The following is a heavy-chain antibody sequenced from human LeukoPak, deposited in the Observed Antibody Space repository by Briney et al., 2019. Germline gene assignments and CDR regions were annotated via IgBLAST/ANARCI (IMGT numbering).Heavy chain of an antibody. CDR1: GFTFSSYA. J-gene: IGHJ4*02. D-gene: IGHD4-17*01. V-gene: IGHV3-30*04. CDR3: ARGYGDYGLAFDY. Sequence: GGSLRLSCAASGFTFSSYAMHWVHQAPGKGLEWVAVMSYDGSNKYYADSVKGRFTISRDNSKNTLYLQMNSLRAEDTAVYYCARGYGDYGLAFDYWGQGTLVTVSS. CDR2: MSYDGSNK.